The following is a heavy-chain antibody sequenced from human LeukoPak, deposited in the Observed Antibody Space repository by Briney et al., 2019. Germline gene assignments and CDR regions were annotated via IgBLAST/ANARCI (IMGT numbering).Heavy chain of an antibody. CDR2: IRYDGSNK. CDR1: GFTFSSYG. CDR3: AKSSDYYDSSGSWTIDY. D-gene: IGHD3-22*01. V-gene: IGHV3-30*02. Sequence: GGSLRLSCAASGFTFSSYGMHWVRQAPGKGLEWVAFIRYDGSNKYYADSVKGRFTISRDNSKNTLYLQMNSLRAEDTAVYYCAKSSDYYDSSGSWTIDYWGQGTLVTVSS. J-gene: IGHJ4*02.